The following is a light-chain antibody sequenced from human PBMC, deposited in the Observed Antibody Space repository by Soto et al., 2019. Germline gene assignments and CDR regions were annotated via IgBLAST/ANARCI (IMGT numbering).Light chain of an antibody. CDR3: QHYNSYSEA. CDR2: KAS. CDR1: QTISSW. Sequence: DIRMTQSPSTRSGSVGDRVTITFRASQTISSWLAWYKQKPGKAPKLLIYKASTLKSGVPSRLRGSGSGTEFTLTISSLQPDGFATYYRQHYNSYSEAFGQGTKVDLK. V-gene: IGKV1-5*03. J-gene: IGKJ1*01.